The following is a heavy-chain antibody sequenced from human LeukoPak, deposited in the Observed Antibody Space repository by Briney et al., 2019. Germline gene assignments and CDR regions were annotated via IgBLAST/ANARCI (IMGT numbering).Heavy chain of an antibody. CDR1: GGSISSYY. V-gene: IGHV4-59*12. CDR3: ARETSGTAL. D-gene: IGHD5-12*01. J-gene: IGHJ4*02. Sequence: SETLSLTCTVSGGSISSYYWSWIRQPPGKGLEWIGYIYYSGSTNYNSSLKSRVTISVDTSKNQFSLKLSSVTAADTAVYYCARETSGTALWGQGTLVTVSS. CDR2: IYYSGST.